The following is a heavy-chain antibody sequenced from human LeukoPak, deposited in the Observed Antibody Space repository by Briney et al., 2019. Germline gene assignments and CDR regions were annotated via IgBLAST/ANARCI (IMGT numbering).Heavy chain of an antibody. J-gene: IGHJ6*02. CDR2: TSSSGITI. CDR3: ARDRYAMDV. CDR1: GFTFSDYW. V-gene: IGHV3-11*01. Sequence: GGSLRLSCSASGFTFSDYWMMWVRQAPGKGLEWISYTSSSGITIYYADSVKGRFTMSRDNAKNSLYLQMNSLRAEDTAVYYCARDRYAMDVWGQGTTVTVSS.